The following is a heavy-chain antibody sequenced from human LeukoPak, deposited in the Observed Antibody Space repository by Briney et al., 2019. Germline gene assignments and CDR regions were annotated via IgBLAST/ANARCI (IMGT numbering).Heavy chain of an antibody. CDR2: ISDSGGST. Sequence: GGSLRLSYAASGFTFSNYDMSWVRQAPGKGLEWVPSISDSGGSTYYADSVKGRFTISRDNSKNTLYLQMTNLRAADTAVYYCAKDLSRAVAADWFDPWDQGSLVTVSS. CDR1: GFTFSNYD. CDR3: AKDLSRAVAADWFDP. J-gene: IGHJ5*02. D-gene: IGHD6-19*01. V-gene: IGHV3-23*01.